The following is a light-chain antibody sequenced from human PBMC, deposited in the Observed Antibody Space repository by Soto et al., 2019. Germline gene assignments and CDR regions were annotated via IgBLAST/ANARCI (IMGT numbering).Light chain of an antibody. J-gene: IGLJ2*01. V-gene: IGLV2-11*01. CDR3: CSYATYNMI. CDR1: SSDVGGYNY. Sequence: QSVLTQPRSVSGSPGQSVTISCTGTSSDVGGYNYVSWYQQHPGKAPKLMIYDVSKRPSGVSSRFSGSKSGNTASLTISGLQPEDEAHYYCCSYATYNMILGGGTKVTVL. CDR2: DVS.